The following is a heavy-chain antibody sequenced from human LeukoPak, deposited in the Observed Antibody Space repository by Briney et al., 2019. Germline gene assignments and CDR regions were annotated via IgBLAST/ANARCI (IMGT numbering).Heavy chain of an antibody. D-gene: IGHD1-26*01. CDR1: GDSVSSDSAA. Sequence: SQTLLLTCAISGDSVSSDSAAWNWIRQSPSRGLEWLGRTYYRSKWSNDYAVSVKSRITINPDTSKNQFSLHLNSVTPEDTAVYYCARDRYSGKYYRFDYWGQGTLVTVSS. J-gene: IGHJ4*02. CDR3: ARDRYSGKYYRFDY. V-gene: IGHV6-1*01. CDR2: TYYRSKWSN.